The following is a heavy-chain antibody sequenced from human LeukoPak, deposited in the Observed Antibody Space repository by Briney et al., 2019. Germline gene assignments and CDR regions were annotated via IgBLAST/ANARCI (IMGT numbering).Heavy chain of an antibody. V-gene: IGHV4-34*01. CDR3: ARGPVRLARPFDY. D-gene: IGHD3-9*01. CDR1: GGSLSGAY. J-gene: IGHJ4*02. CDR2: INHTGST. Sequence: SETLSLTCSVQGGSLSGAYWTWIRQPPGKGLEWIGEINHTGSTNYNPSLKSRVTMSADTPKTQFSLNLTSVTAADTAVYYCARGPVRLARPFDYWGQGTLVTVSS.